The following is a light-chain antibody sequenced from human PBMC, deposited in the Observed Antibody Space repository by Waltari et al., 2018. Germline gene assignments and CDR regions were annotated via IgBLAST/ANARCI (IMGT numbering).Light chain of an antibody. CDR2: GAS. J-gene: IGKJ2*01. V-gene: IGKV3-20*01. Sequence: DIVLTQSPGTLSLSPGERATLSCRASQSVRSNYLAWYQQKPGQAPRLLIYGASSRATGIPDRFSGIGSGTDFTLTSNRLEPEDCAVFYCQQYGTSPYTFGQGTKLDIK. CDR3: QQYGTSPYT. CDR1: QSVRSNY.